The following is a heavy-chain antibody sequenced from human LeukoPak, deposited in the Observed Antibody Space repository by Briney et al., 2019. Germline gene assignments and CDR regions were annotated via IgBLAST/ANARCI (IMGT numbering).Heavy chain of an antibody. D-gene: IGHD3-10*01. J-gene: IGHJ6*03. Sequence: PGGSLRLSCAASGSTVSNNYMSWVRQAPGKGLEWVSVIYSSGTTYYADSVKGRFTISRDNSKNTLYFQMNSLRVEDTAVYYCAKAMGGVRGTNYYYYMDVWGKGTTVTISS. CDR2: IYSSGTT. V-gene: IGHV3-53*01. CDR1: GSTVSNNY. CDR3: AKAMGGVRGTNYYYYMDV.